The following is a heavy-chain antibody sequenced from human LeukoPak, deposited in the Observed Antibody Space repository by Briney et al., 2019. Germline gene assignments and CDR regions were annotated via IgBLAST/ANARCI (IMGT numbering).Heavy chain of an antibody. Sequence: SETLSLTCTVSGGSISSYYWSWIRQPPGKGLEWIGYIYYRGSTNYNPSLKSRVTISVDTSKNQFSLKLSSVTAADTAVYYCATGPQFYYYYMDVWGKGTTVTVSS. CDR1: GGSISSYY. V-gene: IGHV4-59*01. J-gene: IGHJ6*03. CDR2: IYYRGST. CDR3: ATGPQFYYYYMDV.